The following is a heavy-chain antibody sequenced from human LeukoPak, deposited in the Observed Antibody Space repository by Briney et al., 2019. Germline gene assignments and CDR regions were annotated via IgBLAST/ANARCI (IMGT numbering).Heavy chain of an antibody. V-gene: IGHV3-30*03. J-gene: IGHJ4*02. D-gene: IGHD2-15*01. CDR2: ISHYASNT. CDR3: SRTRAALGY. CDR1: GFTFSSYS. Sequence: GGSLKLSCEASGFTFSSYSMNWVRQAPGKGLEWVASISHYASNTYYSDSVQGRFIVSRDNSKNPLYLQMNSLTTDDTSIYYCSRTRAALGYWGQGTLVTVSS.